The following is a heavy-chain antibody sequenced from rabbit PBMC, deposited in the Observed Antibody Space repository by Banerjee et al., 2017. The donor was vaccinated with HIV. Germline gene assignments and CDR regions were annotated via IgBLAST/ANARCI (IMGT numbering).Heavy chain of an antibody. CDR1: AFSFSSSYW. J-gene: IGHJ4*01. V-gene: IGHV1S45*01. D-gene: IGHD3-1*01. Sequence: EESGGDLVKPEGSLTLTCTASAFSFSSSYWICWVRQAPGKGLEWIACIYIGSSGDTYYASWAKGRFTITKISSTTVTLQMTSLTAADTATYFCARTLATTYGGPGAGELWGPGTLVTVS. CDR2: IYIGSSGDT. CDR3: ARTLATTYGGPGAGEL.